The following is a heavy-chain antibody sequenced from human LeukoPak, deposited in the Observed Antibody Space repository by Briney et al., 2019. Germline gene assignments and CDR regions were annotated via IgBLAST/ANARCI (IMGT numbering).Heavy chain of an antibody. Sequence: SVKVSCKASGGTFSSYTISWVRQAPGQGLEWMGGIIPIFGTANYAQKFQGRVTITTDESTSTAYMELSSLRSEDTAAYYCARALMATIYYFDYWGQGTLVTVSS. CDR3: ARALMATIYYFDY. D-gene: IGHD5-24*01. CDR2: IIPIFGTA. V-gene: IGHV1-69*05. J-gene: IGHJ4*02. CDR1: GGTFSSYT.